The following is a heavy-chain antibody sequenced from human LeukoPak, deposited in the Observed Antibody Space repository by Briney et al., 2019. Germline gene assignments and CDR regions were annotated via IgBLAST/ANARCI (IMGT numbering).Heavy chain of an antibody. CDR2: ISGYNGNA. CDR3: ARDNSSSVREN. J-gene: IGHJ4*02. V-gene: IGHV1-18*01. D-gene: IGHD6-6*01. CDR1: GYTFTSSG. Sequence: GASVKVSCKAAGYTFTSSGISWVRLAPGQGLEWVGWISGYNGNANYAQKFRGRVTMTKDTSTSTVYMELSSLTSDDTAVYYCARDNSSSVRENWGQGTLVTVSS.